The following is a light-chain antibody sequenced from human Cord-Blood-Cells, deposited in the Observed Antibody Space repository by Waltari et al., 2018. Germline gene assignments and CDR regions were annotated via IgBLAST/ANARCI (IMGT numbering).Light chain of an antibody. Sequence: DIQMTQSPSSLSASVGDRVTITCRASQSISSYLNWYRQKPGKAPKLLLYAASSLQSGVPSRFSGSGSGTDFTLTISSLQPEDFATYYCQQSYSTPITFGQGTRLEIK. CDR3: QQSYSTPIT. V-gene: IGKV1-39*01. J-gene: IGKJ5*01. CDR2: AAS. CDR1: QSISSY.